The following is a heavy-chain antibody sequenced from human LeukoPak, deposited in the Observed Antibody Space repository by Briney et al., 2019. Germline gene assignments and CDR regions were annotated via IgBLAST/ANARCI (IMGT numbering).Heavy chain of an antibody. V-gene: IGHV4-39*01. J-gene: IGHJ3*02. Sequence: SQTLPLTCTVSGGSISSSSYYWGWIRQPPGKGLEWIGSIYYSGSTYYNPSLKSRVTISVDTSKNQFSLKLSSVTAADTAVYYCARRGAIVVVPAAHDAFDIWGQGTMVTVSS. CDR1: GGSISSSSYY. D-gene: IGHD2-2*01. CDR3: ARRGAIVVVPAAHDAFDI. CDR2: IYYSGST.